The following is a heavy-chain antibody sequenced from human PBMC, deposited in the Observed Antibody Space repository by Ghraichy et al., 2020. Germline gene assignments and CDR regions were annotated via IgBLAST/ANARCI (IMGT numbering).Heavy chain of an antibody. J-gene: IGHJ5*02. D-gene: IGHD3-3*02. V-gene: IGHV3-7*03. CDR3: AEISTT. CDR2: INQDGSER. CDR1: GITLSRHW. Sequence: LTCAASGITLSRHWMTWVRQAPGKGLEWVANINQDGSERYYVDSVKGRFTISRDNAKNSLYLQMNSLRVEDTAVYYCAEISTTWGQGTLVTVSS.